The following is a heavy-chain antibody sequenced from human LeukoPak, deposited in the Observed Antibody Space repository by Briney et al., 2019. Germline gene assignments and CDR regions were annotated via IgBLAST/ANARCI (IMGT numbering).Heavy chain of an antibody. CDR1: GYTFTSYY. CDR3: ARSIPDYYGSGSPDY. J-gene: IGHJ4*02. D-gene: IGHD3-10*01. Sequence: ASVKVSCKASGYTFTSYYMHWVRQAPGQGLEWMGWINPNSGGTNYAQKFQGRVTMTRDTSISTAYMELSRLRSDDTAVYYCARSIPDYYGSGSPDYWGQGTLVTVSS. V-gene: IGHV1-2*02. CDR2: INPNSGGT.